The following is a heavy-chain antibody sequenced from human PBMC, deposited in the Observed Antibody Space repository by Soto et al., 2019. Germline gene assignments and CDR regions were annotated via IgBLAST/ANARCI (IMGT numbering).Heavy chain of an antibody. D-gene: IGHD3-10*01. CDR3: ARAHGSGWGAFDI. J-gene: IGHJ3*02. CDR2: IYHSGST. CDR1: GGSISSGGYS. Sequence: SEPPSLTSAVSGGSISSGGYSWSWIRHPPGKGLEWIGYIYHSGSTYYNPSLKSRVTISVDRSKNQFSLKLSSVTAADTAVYYCARAHGSGWGAFDIWGQGTMVTVSS. V-gene: IGHV4-30-2*01.